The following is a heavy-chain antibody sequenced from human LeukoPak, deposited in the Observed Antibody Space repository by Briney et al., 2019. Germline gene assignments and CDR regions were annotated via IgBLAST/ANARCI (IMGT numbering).Heavy chain of an antibody. Sequence: GGSLRLSCAASGFTFSSYEMNWVRQAPGKGLEWVSYISSSGSSIHYADSVRGRFTISRDNAKNSLYLQMNSLRAEDTAVYYCARDESVGGLDYWGQGTLVTVSS. CDR1: GFTFSSYE. CDR3: ARDESVGGLDY. D-gene: IGHD2-8*02. CDR2: ISSSGSSI. J-gene: IGHJ4*02. V-gene: IGHV3-48*03.